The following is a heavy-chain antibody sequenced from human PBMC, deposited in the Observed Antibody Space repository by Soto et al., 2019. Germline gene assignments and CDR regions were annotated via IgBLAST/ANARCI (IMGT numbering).Heavy chain of an antibody. Sequence: EVQLLESGGGLVQPGGSLRLSCAASGFTFSSYAMSWVRQAPGKGLEWVSAISGSGGSTYYADSVKGRFTISRDNSKNTLNLQMNSLRAEDTAVYYCAKQGYYYGSGSYIDYWGQGTLVTVSS. CDR3: AKQGYYYGSGSYIDY. V-gene: IGHV3-23*01. CDR1: GFTFSSYA. J-gene: IGHJ4*02. D-gene: IGHD3-10*01. CDR2: ISGSGGST.